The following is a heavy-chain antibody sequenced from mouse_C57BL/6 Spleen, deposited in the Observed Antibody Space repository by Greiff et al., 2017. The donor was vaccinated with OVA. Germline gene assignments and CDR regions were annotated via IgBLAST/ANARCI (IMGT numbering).Heavy chain of an antibody. Sequence: QVQLKQSGAELARPGASVKLSCKASGYTFTSYGISWVKQRTGQGLEWIGEIYPRSGNTYYNEKFKGKATLTADKSSSTAYMELRSLTSEDSAVYLCARDYGSSYPYYFDYWGQGTTLTVSS. J-gene: IGHJ2*01. CDR2: IYPRSGNT. CDR3: ARDYGSSYPYYFDY. CDR1: GYTFTSYG. V-gene: IGHV1-81*01. D-gene: IGHD1-1*01.